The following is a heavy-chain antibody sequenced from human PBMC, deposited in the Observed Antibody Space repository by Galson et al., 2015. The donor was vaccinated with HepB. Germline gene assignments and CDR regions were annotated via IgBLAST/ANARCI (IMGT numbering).Heavy chain of an antibody. CDR1: GYTFSTYS. Sequence: SVKVSCKAFGYTFSTYSITWVRQAPGQGLEWMGWISPYNGNTNDTQKLQGRVTMTTDTSTSTAFMELRSLRSDDTAVYYCARGALVVVVGATQNNWFGPWGQGTLVTVPA. D-gene: IGHD2-15*01. CDR3: ARGALVVVVGATQNNWFGP. CDR2: ISPYNGNT. V-gene: IGHV1-18*01. J-gene: IGHJ5*02.